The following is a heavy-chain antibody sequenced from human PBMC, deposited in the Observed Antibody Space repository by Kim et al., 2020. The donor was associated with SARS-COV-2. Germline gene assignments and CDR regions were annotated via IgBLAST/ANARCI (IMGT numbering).Heavy chain of an antibody. CDR2: IYPADSDI. CDR3: ARLWRGSKYSSSGGLDV. Sequence: GESLKISCEGSGYNFTNYWIGWVRRMPGKGLEWMGIIYPADSDIRYSPSFQGQVTISVDKSITTAYLQWRSLKASDTAMYYCARLWRGSKYSSSGGLDVWGQGTTFSVSS. D-gene: IGHD6-6*01. CDR1: GYNFTNYW. V-gene: IGHV5-51*01. J-gene: IGHJ6*02.